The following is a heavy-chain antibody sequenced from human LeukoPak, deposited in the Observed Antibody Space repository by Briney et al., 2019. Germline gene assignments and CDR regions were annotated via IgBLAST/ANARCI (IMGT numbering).Heavy chain of an antibody. CDR3: ARGTRKDAFDI. Sequence: GGSLRLSCAASGFTFSSYSMNWVRQPPGKGLEWVSSISSSSSYIYYADSVKGRFTISRENAKNSLYLQMNSLRAEDKVVYYCARGTRKDAFDIWGQGTMVTVSS. D-gene: IGHD2-8*01. CDR2: ISSSSSYI. J-gene: IGHJ3*02. V-gene: IGHV3-21*01. CDR1: GFTFSSYS.